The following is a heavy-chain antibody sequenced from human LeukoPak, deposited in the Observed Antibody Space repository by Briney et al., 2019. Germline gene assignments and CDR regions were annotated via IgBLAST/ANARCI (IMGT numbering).Heavy chain of an antibody. D-gene: IGHD6-19*01. CDR3: ARRDSSGWYSP. V-gene: IGHV4-4*09. CDR1: GGSISSYY. J-gene: IGHJ5*02. CDR2: IYTSGST. Sequence: PSETLSLTCTVSGGSISSYYWSWIRQPPGKGLEWIGYIYTSGSTNYNPSLKSRVTISVDTSKNQFSLKLSSVTAADTAMYYCARRDSSGWYSPWGQGTLVTVSS.